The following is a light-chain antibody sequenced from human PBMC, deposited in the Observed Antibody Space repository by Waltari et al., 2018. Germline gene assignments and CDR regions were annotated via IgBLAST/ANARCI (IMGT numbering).Light chain of an antibody. CDR1: QNVGTW. V-gene: IGKV1-5*03. Sequence: DIQMTQSPSTLSASVGDRVTISCRASQNVGTWLAWYQQKPGKAPTLMIYMASSLESRVPSRFSGSGSGTEFTLTISSLQPDDFATYYCQQYSSFSTFGQGTKV. CDR2: MAS. CDR3: QQYSSFST. J-gene: IGKJ2*01.